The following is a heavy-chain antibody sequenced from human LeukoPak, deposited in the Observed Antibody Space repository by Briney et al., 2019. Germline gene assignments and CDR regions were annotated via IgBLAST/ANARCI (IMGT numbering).Heavy chain of an antibody. Sequence: PGESLRLSCTASGFTFSNFWMGWVRQAPGKGLEWVANIKQDETEKFYLGSVKGGFTISRDNAKNSLYLQMNSLRAEDTAVYYCAKVSGGGLYYDGMDVWGQGTTVTVSS. D-gene: IGHD1-14*01. V-gene: IGHV3-7*03. CDR2: IKQDETEK. CDR1: GFTFSNFW. J-gene: IGHJ6*02. CDR3: AKVSGGGLYYDGMDV.